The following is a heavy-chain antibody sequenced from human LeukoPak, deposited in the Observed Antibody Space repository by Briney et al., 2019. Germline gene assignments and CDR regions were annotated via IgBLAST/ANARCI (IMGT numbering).Heavy chain of an antibody. D-gene: IGHD5-24*01. CDR1: GFTFISYA. CDR3: AKGGDGYNYGYFDY. J-gene: IGHJ4*02. CDR2: MSGSGGNT. V-gene: IGHV3-23*01. Sequence: GGSLRLSCAASGFTFISYAMSWVRQAPGKGLEWVSTMSGSGGNTYYADSVKGRFTISRDNSKNTLYLQMNSLRAEDTAVYYCAKGGDGYNYGYFDYWGQGTLVTVSS.